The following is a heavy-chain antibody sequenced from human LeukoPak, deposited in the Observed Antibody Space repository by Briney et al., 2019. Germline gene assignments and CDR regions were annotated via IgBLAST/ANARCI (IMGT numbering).Heavy chain of an antibody. V-gene: IGHV3-23*01. CDR2: ISGSGGST. CDR1: GFTFSSYA. Sequence: GGSLRLSCAASGFTFSSYAMSWDRQAPGKGLEWVSAISGSGGSTYYADSVKGRFTISRDNSKNTLYLQMNSLRAEDTAVYYCAKGVYSSGSSYFDYWGQGTLVTVSS. J-gene: IGHJ4*02. CDR3: AKGVYSSGSSYFDY. D-gene: IGHD6-19*01.